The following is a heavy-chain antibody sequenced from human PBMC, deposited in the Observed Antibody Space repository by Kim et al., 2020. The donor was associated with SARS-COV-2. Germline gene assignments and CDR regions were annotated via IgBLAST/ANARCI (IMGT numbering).Heavy chain of an antibody. CDR3: ARWAIVVRGFFSSDDAFDI. J-gene: IGHJ3*02. CDR2: IWYDGSNK. V-gene: IGHV3-33*08. CDR1: GFTFSSYG. D-gene: IGHD3-22*01. Sequence: GGSLRLSCAASGFTFSSYGMHWVRQAPGKGLEWVAVIWYDGSNKYYADSVKGRFTISRDNSKNTLYLQMNSLRAEDTAVYYCARWAIVVRGFFSSDDAFDIWGQGTMVTVSS.